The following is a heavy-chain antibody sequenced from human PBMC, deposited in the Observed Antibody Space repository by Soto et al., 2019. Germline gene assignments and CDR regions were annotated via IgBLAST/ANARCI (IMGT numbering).Heavy chain of an antibody. J-gene: IGHJ4*02. D-gene: IGHD3-22*01. CDR3: ARWSSSGYYYLY. CDR1: GGSISSGGYY. Sequence: SETLSLTCTVSGGSISSGGYYWSWIRQHPGKGLEWIGYIYYSGSTYYNPSLKSRVTISVDTSKNQFSLKLSSVTAADTAVYYCARWSSSGYYYLYWVQGTLVTVPQ. V-gene: IGHV4-31*03. CDR2: IYYSGST.